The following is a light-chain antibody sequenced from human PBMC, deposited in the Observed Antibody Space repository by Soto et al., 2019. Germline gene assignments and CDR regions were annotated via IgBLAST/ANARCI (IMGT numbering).Light chain of an antibody. CDR2: DSS. CDR3: QQYDGYSHQT. CDR1: QSVRNW. Sequence: DIQMTQSPSTLFASVGDRVTITCRASQSVRNWLAWYQQKPGRAPQLLIYDSSTLEPGVPSRFRGSGSGKEFTLTINGLQPDDFANYYCQQYDGYSHQTFGQGTKVNI. J-gene: IGKJ1*01. V-gene: IGKV1-5*01.